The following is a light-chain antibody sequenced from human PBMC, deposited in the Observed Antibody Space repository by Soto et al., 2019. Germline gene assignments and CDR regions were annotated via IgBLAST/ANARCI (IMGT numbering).Light chain of an antibody. CDR1: SSNIGRNT. CDR3: AAWDDSLSGHWV. CDR2: SNS. V-gene: IGLV1-44*01. J-gene: IGLJ3*02. Sequence: HSVLTQSPSASGTPGQRVTISCSGTSSNIGRNTVNWYQQLPGTAPKLLIYSNSQRPSGVSDRFSGSKSGTSASLAISGLQSEDEADYYCAAWDDSLSGHWVFGGGTKVTVL.